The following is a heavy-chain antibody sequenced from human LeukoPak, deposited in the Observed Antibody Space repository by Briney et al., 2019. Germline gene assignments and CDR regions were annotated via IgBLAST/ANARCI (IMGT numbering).Heavy chain of an antibody. CDR1: GFAFSSYA. J-gene: IGHJ3*02. CDR3: AKNLNIVGASDAFDN. CDR2: ISGSGGST. Sequence: GGSLRLSCAASGFAFSSYAMSWVRQAPGKGLEWVSAISGSGGSTYYADSVKGRFTISRDNSKNTLYLQMNSLRAEDTAVYYCAKNLNIVGASDAFDNWGQGTMVTVSS. V-gene: IGHV3-23*01. D-gene: IGHD1-26*01.